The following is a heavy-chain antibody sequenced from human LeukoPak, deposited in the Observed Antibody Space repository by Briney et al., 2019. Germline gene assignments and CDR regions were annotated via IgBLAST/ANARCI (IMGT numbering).Heavy chain of an antibody. CDR2: SNAGNGNT. J-gene: IGHJ4*02. CDR1: GYTFTSYA. CDR3: AAAITMIVVVIFYFDY. Sequence: ASVKVPCKASGYTFTSYAMHWVRQAPGQRLEWMGWSNAGNGNTKYSQEFQGRVTITRDTSASTAYMELSSLRSEDMAVYYCAAAITMIVVVIFYFDYWGQGTLVTVSS. V-gene: IGHV1-3*02. D-gene: IGHD3-22*01.